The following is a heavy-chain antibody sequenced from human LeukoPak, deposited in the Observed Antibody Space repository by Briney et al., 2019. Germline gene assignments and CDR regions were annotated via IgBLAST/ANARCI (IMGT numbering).Heavy chain of an antibody. CDR2: IYYSGST. Sequence: PSETLSLTCTVSGGSISSHYWSWIRQPPGKGLEWIGYIYYSGSTNYNPSLKSRVTISVDTSKNLFSLKLSSVTAADTAVYYCARTMNYYYYMDVWGKGTTVTVSS. CDR1: GGSISSHY. D-gene: IGHD3-3*01. CDR3: ARTMNYYYYMDV. V-gene: IGHV4-59*11. J-gene: IGHJ6*03.